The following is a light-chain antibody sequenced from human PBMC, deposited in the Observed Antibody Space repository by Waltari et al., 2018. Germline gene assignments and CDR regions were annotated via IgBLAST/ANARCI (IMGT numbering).Light chain of an antibody. CDR2: GAS. CDR3: QNHERLPAT. V-gene: IGKV3-20*01. Sequence: EIVLTQSPGTLSLSPGERATLSCRASQSIGRYLAWYQQKPDQAPRLLIYGASNRATGIADRFSGSGSGTDFSLTISRLEPEDFAVYYCQNHERLPATFGQGTKVEIK. CDR1: QSIGRY. J-gene: IGKJ1*01.